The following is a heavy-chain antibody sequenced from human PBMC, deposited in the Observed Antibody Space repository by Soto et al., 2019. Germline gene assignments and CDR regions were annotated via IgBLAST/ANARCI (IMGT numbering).Heavy chain of an antibody. V-gene: IGHV3-73*01. CDR2: IRSKSNNYAT. D-gene: IGHD5-18*01. CDR3: ARGKRGYSYGPPLDY. CDR1: GFTLSGSA. J-gene: IGHJ4*02. Sequence: PGRSLRLSCAASGFTLSGSAVYWVRQASGKGLEWVGRIRSKSNNYATAYGASVKGRFSISRDDLKNTAYLQMNSLKTEDTAVYYCARGKRGYSYGPPLDYWGQGTLVTVSS.